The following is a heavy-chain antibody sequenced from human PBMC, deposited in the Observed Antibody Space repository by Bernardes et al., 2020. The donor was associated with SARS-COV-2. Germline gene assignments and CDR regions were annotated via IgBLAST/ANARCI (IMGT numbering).Heavy chain of an antibody. CDR1: GVTFNTYA. Sequence: SVKVSCRASGVTFNTYAISWVRQAPTQGLEWMGGIIPAYGRANSARKFRDRVTITADENTSTAYLELTSLTFEDTPVYYCARLLSRRYSPTDHHFSGMDVWGPGTTVTVSS. J-gene: IGHJ6*02. CDR3: ARLLSRRYSPTDHHFSGMDV. D-gene: IGHD2-21*01. CDR2: IIPAYGRA. V-gene: IGHV1-69*13.